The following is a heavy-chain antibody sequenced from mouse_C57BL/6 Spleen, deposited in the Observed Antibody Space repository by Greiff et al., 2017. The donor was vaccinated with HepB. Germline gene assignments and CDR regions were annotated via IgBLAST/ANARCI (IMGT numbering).Heavy chain of an antibody. D-gene: IGHD1-1*01. Sequence: QVQLQQSGAELVRPGASVKMSCKASGYTFTSYNMHWVKQIPRQGLEWIGAIYPGNGDTSYNQKFKGKATLTVDKSSSTAYMQLSSLTSEDSAVYFCARGGSSFDYWGQGTTLTVSS. CDR1: GYTFTSYN. CDR3: ARGGSSFDY. CDR2: IYPGNGDT. V-gene: IGHV1-12*01. J-gene: IGHJ2*01.